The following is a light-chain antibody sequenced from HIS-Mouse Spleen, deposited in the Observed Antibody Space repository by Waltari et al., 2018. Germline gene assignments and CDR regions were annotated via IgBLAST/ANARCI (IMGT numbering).Light chain of an antibody. V-gene: IGKV3-20*01. CDR1: QSVSSSY. CDR2: GAS. J-gene: IGKJ2*01. CDR3: QQYGSSPPYT. Sequence: EIVLTQSPGTLSLSPGERATLSCRASQSVSSSYLAWYQQKPGQAPRILIYGASGRATGIPDRFSGSGSGTDFTLTISRLEPEDFAVYYCQQYGSSPPYTFGQGTKLEIK.